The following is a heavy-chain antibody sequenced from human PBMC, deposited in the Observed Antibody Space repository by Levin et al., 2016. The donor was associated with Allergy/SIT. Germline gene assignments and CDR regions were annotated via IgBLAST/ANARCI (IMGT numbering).Heavy chain of an antibody. V-gene: IGHV1-3*01. J-gene: IGHJ6*02. CDR2: IYPANGNT. D-gene: IGHD6-19*01. CDR3: AKVVMAGTIYYHYGMDV. Sequence: WVRQAPGQRLEWMGWIYPANGNTKYSQKFQGRVTITRDTSASAVYMELSSLRSEDTAVYYCAKVVMAGTIYYHYGMDVWGQGTTVTVSS.